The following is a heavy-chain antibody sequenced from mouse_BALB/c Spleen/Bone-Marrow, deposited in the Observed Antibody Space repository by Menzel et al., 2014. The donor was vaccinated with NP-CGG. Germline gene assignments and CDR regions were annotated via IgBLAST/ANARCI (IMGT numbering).Heavy chain of an antibody. D-gene: IGHD2-12*01. Sequence: VKLMESGAELVRPGSSVKISCKASGYEFNNYWMNWVKQRPGQGLEWIGQIYPGDGDTNYNGKFKGKATLTADKSSSTAYMHLSSLTSEDSAVYFCATGDFCDDYILDYWGQGTSVTVSS. J-gene: IGHJ4*01. CDR3: ATGDFCDDYILDY. V-gene: IGHV1-80*01. CDR2: IYPGDGDT. CDR1: GYEFNNYW.